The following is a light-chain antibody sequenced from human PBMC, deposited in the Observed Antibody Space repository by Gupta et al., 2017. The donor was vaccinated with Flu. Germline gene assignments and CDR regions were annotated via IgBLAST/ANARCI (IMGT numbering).Light chain of an antibody. CDR2: AAS. CDR1: QGINSY. V-gene: IGKV1-39*01. CDR3: QQTYSAPLFS. J-gene: IGKJ3*01. Sequence: DIQMTQSPSPLSASVGDTVTITCRASQGINSYVNWFQQKPGKPPKLLIYAASNLQSGVPSRFSGSGSGTDFTLTISSLQADDFATYYCQQTYSAPLFSFGPGTKVGIK.